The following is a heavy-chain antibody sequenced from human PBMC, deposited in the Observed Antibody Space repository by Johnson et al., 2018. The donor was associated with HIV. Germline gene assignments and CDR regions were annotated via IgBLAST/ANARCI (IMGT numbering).Heavy chain of an antibody. J-gene: IGHJ3*02. V-gene: IGHV3-20*04. CDR2: INWNGGST. CDR1: GFTFDDYG. Sequence: VLLVESGGGVVRPGGSLRLSCAASGFTFDDYGMSWVRQAPGKGLEWVSGINWNGGSTGYADSVKGRFTISRDNAKNSLYLQMNSLRAEDTALYYCARGRYYYDSSGSDAFDIWGQGTMGTVSS. CDR3: ARGRYYYDSSGSDAFDI. D-gene: IGHD3-22*01.